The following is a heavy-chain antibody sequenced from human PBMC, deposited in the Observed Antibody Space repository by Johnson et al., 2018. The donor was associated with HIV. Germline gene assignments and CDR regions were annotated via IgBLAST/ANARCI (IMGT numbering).Heavy chain of an antibody. V-gene: IGHV3-66*04. CDR2: IYSGGRT. D-gene: IGHD3-22*01. Sequence: EVQLVESGGGLVQPGESLRLSCAASGFTFDDYGMSWVRQAPGKGLEWVSGIYSGGRTYYTDSVKGRLTISRDTDTNTLYLQMNSLRAEDTAVYYCARQLKYYYDSSGYYYLSSAAFDIWGQGTMVTVSS. J-gene: IGHJ3*02. CDR1: GFTFDDYG. CDR3: ARQLKYYYDSSGYYYLSSAAFDI.